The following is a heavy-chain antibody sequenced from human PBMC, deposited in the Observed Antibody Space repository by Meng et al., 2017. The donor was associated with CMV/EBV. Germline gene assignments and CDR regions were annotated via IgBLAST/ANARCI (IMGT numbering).Heavy chain of an antibody. Sequence: QVLFVESGGGVVQPGGSLRLSCAASGFTFSSLAMHWVRQPPGKGLKWVSFIAHDGSAKTYTDSVKGRFTISRDDSENTVYLEMNSLRVEDTAVYYCAKDLYYSFDYWGQGTLVTVSS. J-gene: IGHJ4*02. CDR1: GFTFSSLA. CDR3: AKDLYYSFDY. V-gene: IGHV3-30*02. CDR2: IAHDGSAK. D-gene: IGHD2-8*01.